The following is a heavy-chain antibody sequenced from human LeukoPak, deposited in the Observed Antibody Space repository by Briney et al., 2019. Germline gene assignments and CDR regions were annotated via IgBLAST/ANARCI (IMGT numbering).Heavy chain of an antibody. CDR2: MNPNSGNT. V-gene: IGHV1-8*01. Sequence: GASVKISCKASGYTFTSYDINWVRQATGQGLEWMGWMNPNSGNTGYAQKFQGRVTMTRNTSISTAYMELSSLRSEDTAVYYCASKEYYGSGRYYYGMDVWGQGTTVTVSS. CDR3: ASKEYYGSGRYYYGMDV. CDR1: GYTFTSYD. D-gene: IGHD3-10*01. J-gene: IGHJ6*02.